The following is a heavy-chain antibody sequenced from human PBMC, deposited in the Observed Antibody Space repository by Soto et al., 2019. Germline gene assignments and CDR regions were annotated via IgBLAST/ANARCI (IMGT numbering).Heavy chain of an antibody. CDR3: AREEQYSGYDFPRFDP. Sequence: PSETLSLTCTVSGGSISSGDYYWSWIRQPPGKGLEWIGYIYYSGSTYYNPSLKSRVTISVDTSKNQFSLKLSSVTAADTAVYYCAREEQYSGYDFPRFDPWGQGTLVTVSS. CDR2: IYYSGST. V-gene: IGHV4-30-4*01. J-gene: IGHJ5*02. CDR1: GGSISSGDYY. D-gene: IGHD5-12*01.